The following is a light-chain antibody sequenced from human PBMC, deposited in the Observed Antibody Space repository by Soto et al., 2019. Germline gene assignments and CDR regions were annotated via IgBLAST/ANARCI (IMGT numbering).Light chain of an antibody. J-gene: IGKJ5*01. CDR2: DAS. CDR3: QQYDDLPIT. CDR1: QDISDF. V-gene: IGKV1-33*01. Sequence: DIQMTQSPSSVFASVGDRVTITCQASQDISDFLNWYQQKPGKAPKLLIYDASNLQIGVPPRFSARGSGTDFTFTISSLQPDDSGTYYCQQYDDLPITFGQGTRLEIK.